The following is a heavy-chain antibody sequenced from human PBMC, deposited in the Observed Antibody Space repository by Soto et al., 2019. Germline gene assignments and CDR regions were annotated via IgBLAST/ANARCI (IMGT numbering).Heavy chain of an antibody. CDR3: GTYPRYCSTTRCYLLGGRDV. V-gene: IGHV4-34*01. D-gene: IGHD2-2*01. CDR2: INHSGST. J-gene: IGHJ6*04. Sequence: SETLSLTCAVYGGSFSGYYWSWIRQPPGKGLEWIGEINHSGSTNYNPSLKSRVTISVDTSKNQFSLKLSSVTAADTAVYYCGTYPRYCSTTRCYLLGGRDVWGKGPRVT. CDR1: GGSFSGYY.